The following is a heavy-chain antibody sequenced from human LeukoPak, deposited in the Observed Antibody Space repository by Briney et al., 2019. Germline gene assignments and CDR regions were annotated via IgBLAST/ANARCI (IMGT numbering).Heavy chain of an antibody. CDR2: LDYSGST. D-gene: IGHD6-6*01. Sequence: SETLSLTCTVSGYSISSCYWTWIRQPPGKGLEWIGYLDYSGSTNYNPSLKSRVTISVDTSKNQFSLKLSSVTAADTAVYFCARRHVEYSSSSDPYYFDYWGQGTLVTVSS. J-gene: IGHJ4*02. V-gene: IGHV4-59*01. CDR3: ARRHVEYSSSSDPYYFDY. CDR1: GYSISSCY.